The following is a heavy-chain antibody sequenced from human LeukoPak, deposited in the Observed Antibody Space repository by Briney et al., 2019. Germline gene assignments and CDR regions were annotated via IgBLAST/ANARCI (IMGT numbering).Heavy chain of an antibody. CDR3: ASKEEMATTPVDY. CDR1: GGSFSGYY. V-gene: IGHV4-34*01. Sequence: PSETLSLTCAVYGGSFSGYYWSWIRQPPGKGLEWIGEINHSGSTNYNPSLKSRITISVDTSKNQFSLKLSSVTAADTAVYYCASKEEMATTPVDYWGQGTLVTVSS. D-gene: IGHD5-24*01. CDR2: INHSGST. J-gene: IGHJ4*02.